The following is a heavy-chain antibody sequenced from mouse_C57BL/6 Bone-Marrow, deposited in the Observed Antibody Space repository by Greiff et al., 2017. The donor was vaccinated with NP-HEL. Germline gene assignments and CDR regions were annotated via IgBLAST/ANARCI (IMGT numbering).Heavy chain of an antibody. D-gene: IGHD2-3*01. CDR2: IDPETGGT. CDR1: GYTFTDYE. J-gene: IGHJ3*01. CDR3: TRKGGWLLRWFAY. V-gene: IGHV1-15*01. Sequence: VKLQESGAELVRPGASVTLSCKASGYTFTDYEMHWVKQTPVHGLEWIGAIDPETGGTAYNQKFKGKAILTADKSSSTAYMELRSLTSEDSAVYYCTRKGGWLLRWFAYWGQGTLVTVSA.